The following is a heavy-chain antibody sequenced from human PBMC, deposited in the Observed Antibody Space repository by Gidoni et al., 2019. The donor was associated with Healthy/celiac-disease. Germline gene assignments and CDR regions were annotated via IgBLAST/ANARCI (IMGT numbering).Heavy chain of an antibody. CDR2: IIPIVGTA. V-gene: IGHV1-69*01. Sequence: QVQLVQSGAEVKKPGSSVKVSCKASGGTFSSYAISWVRQAPGQGLEWMGGIIPIVGTANYAQKFQGRVTITADESTSTAYMELSSLRSEDTAVYYCARGALGYCSSTSPPCYGMDVWGQGTTVTVSS. CDR3: ARGALGYCSSTSPPCYGMDV. CDR1: GGTFSSYA. J-gene: IGHJ6*02. D-gene: IGHD2-2*01.